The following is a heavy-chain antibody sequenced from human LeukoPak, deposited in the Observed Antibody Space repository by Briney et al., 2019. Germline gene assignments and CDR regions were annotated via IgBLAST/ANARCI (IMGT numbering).Heavy chain of an antibody. J-gene: IGHJ4*02. CDR3: ARLYDGSAYHADHFDY. CDR1: GFTFSRYS. Sequence: GGSLRLSCAASGFTFSRYSMNWVRQAPGKGLEWVSSISGSSSYIYYADSVKGRFTISRHNAKNSLYLQMNSLRAEDTAVYYCARLYDGSAYHADHFDYWGQGTLVIVSS. V-gene: IGHV3-21*01. CDR2: ISGSSSYI. D-gene: IGHD3-22*01.